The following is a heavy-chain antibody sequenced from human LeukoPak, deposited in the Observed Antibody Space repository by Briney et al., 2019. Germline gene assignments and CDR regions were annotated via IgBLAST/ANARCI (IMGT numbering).Heavy chain of an antibody. D-gene: IGHD2/OR15-2a*01. J-gene: IGHJ4*02. CDR1: DGSIDITNY. CDR2: ISHDGTT. V-gene: IGHV4-4*02. Sequence: SGTLSLTCGVSDGSIDITNYWSWVRQAPGRGLEWIGEISHDGTTNYNSSLRSRVAMSFDRANSQFSLSLTSVTAADTAVYYCTRENRPFCPFAFWGQGVLVTVSS. CDR3: TRENRPFCPFAF.